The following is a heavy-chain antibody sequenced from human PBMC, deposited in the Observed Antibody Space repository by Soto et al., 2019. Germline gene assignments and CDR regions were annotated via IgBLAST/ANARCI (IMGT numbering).Heavy chain of an antibody. CDR3: ARDQRSPYSSTSYGWFDP. CDR2: SHTGGHT. Sequence: GGSLRLSCAASGFTVSSNYMSWVRQAPGKGLEWVSSISHTGGHTYYADSVKGRFTLSRDNSRNTLYLHMNSLRAEDTAVYYCARDQRSPYSSTSYGWFDPWGQGTQVTVS. J-gene: IGHJ5*02. CDR1: GFTVSSNY. D-gene: IGHD6-6*01. V-gene: IGHV3-53*01.